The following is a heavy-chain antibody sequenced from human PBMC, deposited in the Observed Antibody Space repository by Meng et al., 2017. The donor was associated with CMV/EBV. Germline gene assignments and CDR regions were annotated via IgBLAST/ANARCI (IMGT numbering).Heavy chain of an antibody. CDR3: ARGGEVATIHYFDP. CDR1: GYSFTSYW. D-gene: IGHD5-12*01. Sequence: GGSLRLSCTGSGYSFTSYWIGWVRQMPGKGLEWMGIIYPGDSDTRYSPSFQGQVTISADKSISTAYLQWSSLKASDTAMYYCARGGEVATIHYFDPWGQGTLVTVSS. CDR2: IYPGDSDT. J-gene: IGHJ5*02. V-gene: IGHV5-51*01.